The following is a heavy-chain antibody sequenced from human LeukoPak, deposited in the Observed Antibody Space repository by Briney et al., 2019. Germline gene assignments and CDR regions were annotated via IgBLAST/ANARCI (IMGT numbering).Heavy chain of an antibody. J-gene: IGHJ4*02. CDR2: LVMSGGTA. CDR3: TKPLARYDSSGYYPGYFDS. Sequence: GGSLRLSCTASGFTFRNYGMNWVRQAPGKGLEWVSGLVMSGGTANYADSVKGRFSISRDNSKNTLYLQMNSLRAEDTAVYYCTKPLARYDSSGYYPGYFDSWGQGTLVTVSS. V-gene: IGHV3-23*01. CDR1: GFTFRNYG. D-gene: IGHD3-22*01.